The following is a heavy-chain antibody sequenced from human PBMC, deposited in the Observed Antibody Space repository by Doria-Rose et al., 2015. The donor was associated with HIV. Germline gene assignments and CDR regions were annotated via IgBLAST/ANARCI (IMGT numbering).Heavy chain of an antibody. CDR3: ARIKSSRWYHKYYFDF. J-gene: IGHJ4*02. CDR2: IFSDDER. D-gene: IGHD6-13*01. V-gene: IGHV2-26*01. Sequence: QITLKESGPVLVKPTETLTLTCTVSGVSLSSPGMGVSWIRQPPGRALEWLANIFSDDERSYKTSLKSRLTISRGTSTRQVVLTMPDTDPVDTATYYCARIKSSRWYHKYYFDFWGQGTLVIVPA. CDR1: GVSLSSPGMG.